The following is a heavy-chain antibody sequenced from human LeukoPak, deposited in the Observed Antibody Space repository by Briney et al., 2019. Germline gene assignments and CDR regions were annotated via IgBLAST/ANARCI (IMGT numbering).Heavy chain of an antibody. CDR1: GGSFSGYY. Sequence: PSETLSLTCAVYGGSFSGYYWGWIRQPPGKGLEWIGEINHSGSTNYNPSLKSRVTISVDTSKNQFSLKLSSVTAADTAVYYCARKPGDSSGYSYYFDYWGQGTLVTVSS. V-gene: IGHV4-34*01. CDR3: ARKPGDSSGYSYYFDY. J-gene: IGHJ4*02. CDR2: INHSGST. D-gene: IGHD3-22*01.